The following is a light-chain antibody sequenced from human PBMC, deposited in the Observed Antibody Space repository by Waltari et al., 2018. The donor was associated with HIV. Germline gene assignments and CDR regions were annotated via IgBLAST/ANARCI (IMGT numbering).Light chain of an antibody. CDR1: QSVSSN. J-gene: IGKJ1*01. CDR3: QQYNDWPRT. Sequence: EIVMTQSPATLSVSPGERATLSCRASQSVSSNLAWYQQKPGQAPRLLIFGASTRATGIPARVSGGGSGTDFTLSISSLQSEDFALYYCQQYNDWPRTFGQGTKVEIK. V-gene: IGKV3-15*01. CDR2: GAS.